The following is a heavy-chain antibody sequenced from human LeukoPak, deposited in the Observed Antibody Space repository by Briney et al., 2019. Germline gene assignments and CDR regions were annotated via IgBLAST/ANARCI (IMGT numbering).Heavy chain of an antibody. CDR3: GKNVRRLGDHDY. Sequence: GGSLRLSCVASGFPFGSFGMSWVRQAPGKGLEWISLISGSTAVIYYADSVKGRFTISRDNSKNTLYLQMNSLRVDDTAVYYCGKNVRRLGDHDYWGQGTLVTVSS. D-gene: IGHD3-10*02. CDR1: GFPFGSFG. J-gene: IGHJ4*02. CDR2: ISGSTAVI. V-gene: IGHV3-23*01.